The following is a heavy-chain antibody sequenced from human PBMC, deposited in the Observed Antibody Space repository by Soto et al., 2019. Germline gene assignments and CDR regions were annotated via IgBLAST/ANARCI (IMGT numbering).Heavy chain of an antibody. J-gene: IGHJ4*02. CDR2: IYYSGST. CDR1: GGSVSSGSYY. D-gene: IGHD2-2*01. Sequence: SETLSLTCTVSGGSVSSGSYYWSWIRQPPGKGLEWIGYIYYSGSTNYNPSLKSRVTISVDTSKNQFSLKLSSVTAADTAVYYCARVVVVPAAMEYYFDYWGQGTLVTVSS. V-gene: IGHV4-61*01. CDR3: ARVVVVPAAMEYYFDY.